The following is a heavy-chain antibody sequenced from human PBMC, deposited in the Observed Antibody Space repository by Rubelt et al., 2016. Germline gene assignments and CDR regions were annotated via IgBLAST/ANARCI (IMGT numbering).Heavy chain of an antibody. D-gene: IGHD3-22*01. J-gene: IGHJ4*02. V-gene: IGHV3-33*01. Sequence: GGGVVQPGRSLRLSCAASGFTFSSYGMHWVRQAPGKGLEWVAVIWYDGSNKYYADSVKGRFTISRDNSKNTLYLQMNSLRAEDTAVYYCARGFSSYYYDSSGYQAFDYWGQGTLVTVSS. CDR3: ARGFSSYYYDSSGYQAFDY. CDR2: IWYDGSNK. CDR1: GFTFSSYG.